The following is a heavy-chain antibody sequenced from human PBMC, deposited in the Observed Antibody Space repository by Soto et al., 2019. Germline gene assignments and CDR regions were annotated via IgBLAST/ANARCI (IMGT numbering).Heavy chain of an antibody. CDR3: ARQERYSSSSENFDY. Sequence: SETLSLTCTVSGGSISSSSYYWGWIRQPPGKGLERIGSIYYSGSTYYNPSLKSRVTISVDTSKNQFSLKLSSVTAADTAVYYCARQERYSSSSENFDYWGQGTLVTVSS. CDR1: GGSISSSSYY. CDR2: IYYSGST. V-gene: IGHV4-39*01. D-gene: IGHD6-6*01. J-gene: IGHJ4*02.